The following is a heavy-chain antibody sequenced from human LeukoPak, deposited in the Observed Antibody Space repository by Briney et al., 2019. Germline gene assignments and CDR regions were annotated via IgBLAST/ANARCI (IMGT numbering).Heavy chain of an antibody. CDR3: ASGYGSGSYGAFDI. CDR1: VFTSSSYA. J-gene: IGHJ3*02. Sequence: PGRSLRLSCAPSVFTSSSYAMHWVRQAPGKGLERVAVISYAGSNKYYADSVKGRYTISRDNSKNTLYLQMNSLRAEDTAVYYCASGYGSGSYGAFDIWGQGTMVTVSS. V-gene: IGHV3-30*04. D-gene: IGHD3-10*01. CDR2: ISYAGSNK.